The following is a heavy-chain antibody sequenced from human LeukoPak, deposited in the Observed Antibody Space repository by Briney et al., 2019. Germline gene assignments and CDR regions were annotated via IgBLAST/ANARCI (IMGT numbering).Heavy chain of an antibody. CDR2: TYYRSTWYN. CDR3: ARRPTQYDCFDP. D-gene: IGHD2-2*01. J-gene: IGHJ5*02. V-gene: IGHV6-1*01. CDR1: GDSVSSNSVT. Sequence: SQTLSLTCAISGDSVSSNSVTWNWIRPSPSRGLEWLGRTYYRSTWYNDYAVSVRGRITVNPDTSKNQFSLHLNSVTPEDTAVYYCARRPTQYDCFDPWGQGILVTVSS.